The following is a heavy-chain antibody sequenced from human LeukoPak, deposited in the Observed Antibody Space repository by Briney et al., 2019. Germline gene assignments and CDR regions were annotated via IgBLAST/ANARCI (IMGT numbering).Heavy chain of an antibody. D-gene: IGHD1-26*01. CDR1: GGSISNYY. CDR2: IYTSGST. Sequence: SETLSLTCTVAGGSISNYYCSWIRQPAGKGLEWIGRIYTSGSTNYNSSLKSRHTMSVDTSTNQFSLKLSSVTAADTAVYYCARLRPMGGSFPDSFDIWGQGTMVTVSS. J-gene: IGHJ3*02. V-gene: IGHV4-4*07. CDR3: ARLRPMGGSFPDSFDI.